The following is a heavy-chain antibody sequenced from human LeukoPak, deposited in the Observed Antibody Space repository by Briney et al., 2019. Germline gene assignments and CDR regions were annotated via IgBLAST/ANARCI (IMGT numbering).Heavy chain of an antibody. Sequence: SQTLSLTCTVSGGSINNGGYYWSWIRQPPGKGLEWIGYIYQSGSTSYNPSLQSRVTISIDRSKNQFSLKLSSVTAADTAVYYCARDSYYDNSGEGAFDIWGQGTMVTVSA. CDR3: ARDSYYDNSGEGAFDI. CDR2: IYQSGST. J-gene: IGHJ3*02. V-gene: IGHV4-30-2*01. D-gene: IGHD3-22*01. CDR1: GGSINNGGYY.